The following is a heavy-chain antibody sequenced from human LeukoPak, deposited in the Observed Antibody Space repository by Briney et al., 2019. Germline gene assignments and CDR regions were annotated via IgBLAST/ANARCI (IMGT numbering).Heavy chain of an antibody. D-gene: IGHD2-21*02. CDR3: AKEVDCPSDCLFFHS. CDR1: GFTFDRFT. J-gene: IGHJ4*02. V-gene: IGHV3-43*01. CDR2: INRRGHT. Sequence: GGSLRLSCAASGFTFDRFTIHWVRQIPGKGLEWVSLINRRGHTFYADSVRGRFTISRDNNRNSVFLQMDSLRPEDTASYHCAKEVDCPSDCLFFHSWGQGTLVTVSS.